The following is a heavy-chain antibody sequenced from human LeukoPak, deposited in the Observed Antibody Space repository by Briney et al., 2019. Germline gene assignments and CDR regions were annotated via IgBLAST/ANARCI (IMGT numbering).Heavy chain of an antibody. CDR1: GGTLSSYA. CDR2: IIPIFGTA. CDR3: ASKSLVGATESDAFDI. J-gene: IGHJ3*02. Sequence: SVKVSCKASGGTLSSYAISWVRQAPGQGLEWMGGIIPIFGTANYAQKFQGRVAITTDESTSTAYMELSSLRSEDTAVYYCASKSLVGATESDAFDIWGQGTMVTVSS. V-gene: IGHV1-69*05. D-gene: IGHD1-26*01.